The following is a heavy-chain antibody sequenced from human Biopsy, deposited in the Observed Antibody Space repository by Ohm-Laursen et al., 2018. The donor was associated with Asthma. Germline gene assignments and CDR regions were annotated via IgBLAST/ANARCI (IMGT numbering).Heavy chain of an antibody. J-gene: IGHJ4*02. V-gene: IGHV1-69*04. Sequence: SSVKVSCKASGGSFGNFAFSWVRQAPGHGLEWMGTILTKFDITSYAEKFQGRVTITADKSTSTTYMELSRLRSEDTAVYYCARSYDTDSYPVLVLDYWGQGTLVTVSS. CDR2: ILTKFDIT. CDR1: GGSFGNFA. D-gene: IGHD3-22*01. CDR3: ARSYDTDSYPVLVLDY.